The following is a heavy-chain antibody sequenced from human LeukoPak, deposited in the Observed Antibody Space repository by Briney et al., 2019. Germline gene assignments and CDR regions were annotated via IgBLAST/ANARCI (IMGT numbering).Heavy chain of an antibody. Sequence: GASVKVSCKASGYTFTTYYMHWVRQAPAQGLEWMGIINPTGSGSTSYAQKFQGRVNMTRDTSTSTVYMELSSLRSEDTAVYYCARGGMVGATIHHWWFDSWGQGTLVTVSS. CDR3: ARGGMVGATIHHWWFDS. CDR2: INPTGSGST. D-gene: IGHD1-26*01. CDR1: GYTFTTYY. J-gene: IGHJ5*01. V-gene: IGHV1-46*01.